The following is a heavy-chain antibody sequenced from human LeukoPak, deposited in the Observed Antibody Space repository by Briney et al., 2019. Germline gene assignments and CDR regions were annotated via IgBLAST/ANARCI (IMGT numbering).Heavy chain of an antibody. D-gene: IGHD5-18*01. J-gene: IGHJ4*02. CDR2: ISESGSGT. V-gene: IGHV3-23*01. CDR1: GLTFSRYA. CDR3: AKDIAQGYTFGSIEQDY. Sequence: GGSLRLSCAVSGLTFSRYAMSWVRQAPGKGLEWVSAISESGSGTYYADSVKGRFTISRDNSKDTLSLQMSSLRAEDTAVYYCAKDIAQGYTFGSIEQDYWGQGTLVTVSS.